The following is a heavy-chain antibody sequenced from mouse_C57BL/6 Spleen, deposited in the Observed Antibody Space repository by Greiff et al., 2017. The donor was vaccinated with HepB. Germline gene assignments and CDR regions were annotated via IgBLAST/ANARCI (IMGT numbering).Heavy chain of an antibody. CDR1: GFTFSSYA. CDR3: AREGNWDLYYFDY. D-gene: IGHD4-1*01. Sequence: EVKLMESGGGLVKPGGSLKLSCAASGFTFSSYAMSWVRQTPEKRLEWVATISDGGSYTYYPDNVKGRFTISRDNAKNNLYLQMSHLKSEDTAMYYCAREGNWDLYYFDYWGQGTTLTVSS. V-gene: IGHV5-4*01. CDR2: ISDGGSYT. J-gene: IGHJ2*01.